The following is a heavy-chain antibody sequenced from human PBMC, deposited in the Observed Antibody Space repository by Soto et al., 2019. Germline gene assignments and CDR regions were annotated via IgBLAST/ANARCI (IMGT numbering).Heavy chain of an antibody. CDR1: GYTFTSYD. Sequence: ASVKVSCKASGYTFTSYDINWVRQATGQGLEWMGWISAYNGDTNYAQKFQGRVTMTTDTSTSTIYMELRSLRSDDTAVYYCARAATIFGVVITGGAFDIWGQGTMVTVSS. CDR2: ISAYNGDT. D-gene: IGHD3-3*01. V-gene: IGHV1-18*01. CDR3: ARAATIFGVVITGGAFDI. J-gene: IGHJ3*02.